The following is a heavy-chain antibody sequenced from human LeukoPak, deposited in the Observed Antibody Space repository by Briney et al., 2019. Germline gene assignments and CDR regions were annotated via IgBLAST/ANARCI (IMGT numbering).Heavy chain of an antibody. CDR3: AKEDSGWHFDY. CDR2: NSDSGSSS. CDR1: GFSFSTYA. D-gene: IGHD6-19*01. V-gene: IGHV3-23*01. J-gene: IGHJ4*02. Sequence: GGSLRLSCAASGFSFSTYAMSWVRQAPGKGLAWVAGNSDSGSSSYYTDSVKGRFTISRDNSKNTLYLQMNSLRAEDTAVYYCAKEDSGWHFDYWGQGTLVTVSS.